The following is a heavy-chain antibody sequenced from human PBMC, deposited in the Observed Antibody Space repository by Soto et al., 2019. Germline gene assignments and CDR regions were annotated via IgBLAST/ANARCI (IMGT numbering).Heavy chain of an antibody. D-gene: IGHD1-26*01. CDR1: GGTFSIYA. CDR2: IIPIFGTA. V-gene: IGHV1-69*13. CDR3: AREVGATQTGELDY. Sequence: SVKVSCKASGGTFSIYAISWVRQAPGQGLEWMGGIIPIFGTANYAQKFQGRVTITADESTSTAYMELSSLRSEDTAVYYCAREVGATQTGELDYWGQGTLVTVSS. J-gene: IGHJ4*02.